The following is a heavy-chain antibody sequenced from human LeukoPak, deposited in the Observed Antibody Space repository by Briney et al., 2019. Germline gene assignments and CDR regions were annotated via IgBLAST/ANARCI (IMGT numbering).Heavy chain of an antibody. CDR1: GFTFGDYA. CDR3: TRLYGDYSYYYYYMDV. J-gene: IGHJ6*03. D-gene: IGHD4-17*01. Sequence: PGGSLRLSCTASGFTFGDYAMSWVRQAPGKGLEWVGFIRSKAYGGTTEYAASVKGRFTISRDDSKSIAYLQMNSLKTEDTAVYYCTRLYGDYSYYYYYMDVWGKGTTVTISS. CDR2: IRSKAYGGTT. V-gene: IGHV3-49*04.